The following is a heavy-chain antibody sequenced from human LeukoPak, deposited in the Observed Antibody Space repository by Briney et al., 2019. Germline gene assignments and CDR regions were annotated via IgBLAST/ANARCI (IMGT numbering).Heavy chain of an antibody. Sequence: GGSLRLSCAASGFTVSSNYMSWVRQAPGKGLEWVSFIYSAGSTYYADSVKGRFTTSRDNSKNTLYLQMNSLRAEDTAVYYCARDEGIAVAGRDFQHWGQGTLVTVSS. V-gene: IGHV3-66*01. D-gene: IGHD6-19*01. CDR3: ARDEGIAVAGRDFQH. CDR2: IYSAGST. CDR1: GFTVSSNY. J-gene: IGHJ1*01.